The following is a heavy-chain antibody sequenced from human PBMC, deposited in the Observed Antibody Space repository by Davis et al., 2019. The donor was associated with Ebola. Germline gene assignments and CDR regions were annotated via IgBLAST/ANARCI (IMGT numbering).Heavy chain of an antibody. CDR3: ARGSRNMDV. V-gene: IGHV3-74*01. CDR1: GLTFTNYW. J-gene: IGHJ6*02. CDR2: INGDGSGT. Sequence: GESLKISCAASGLTFTNYWMHWVRQAPGRGPVWVARINGDGSGTSYADSVKGRFTISRDNAMNTLYLQMNRLRAEDTAVYYCARGSRNMDVWGQGTTVTVSS.